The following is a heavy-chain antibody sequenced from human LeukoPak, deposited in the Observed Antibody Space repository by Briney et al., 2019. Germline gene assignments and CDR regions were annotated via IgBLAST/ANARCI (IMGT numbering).Heavy chain of an antibody. Sequence: SETLSLTCAVYGGSFSGYYWSWIRQPPGKGLEWIGEINHSGSTNYNPSLKSRVTISVDTSKNQFSLKLSSVTAADTAVYYCARLTSRISPNDYYYGIDVWGQGTTVTVSS. D-gene: IGHD3-9*01. CDR1: GGSFSGYY. V-gene: IGHV4-34*01. CDR2: INHSGST. CDR3: ARLTSRISPNDYYYGIDV. J-gene: IGHJ6*02.